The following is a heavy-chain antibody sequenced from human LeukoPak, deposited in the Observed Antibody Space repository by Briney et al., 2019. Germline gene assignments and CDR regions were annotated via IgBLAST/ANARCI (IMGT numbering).Heavy chain of an antibody. CDR2: IILSSRNTI. Sequence: GGSLRLSCAASGFTFSDYYMGWIRQAPGKGLEWVSVIILSSRNTIYYAHSLQGRFTISRDNAKNSLYLQMNSLRVEDTAVYYCAKDITAPGLFFDYWGQGTLVTVSS. CDR1: GFTFSDYY. CDR3: AKDITAPGLFFDY. D-gene: IGHD6-13*01. V-gene: IGHV3-11*04. J-gene: IGHJ4*02.